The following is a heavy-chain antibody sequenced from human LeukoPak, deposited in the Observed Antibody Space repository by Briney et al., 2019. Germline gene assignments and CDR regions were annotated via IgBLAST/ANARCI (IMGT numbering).Heavy chain of an antibody. Sequence: PGGSLRLSCAASGFTVSNDYMTWVRQAPGKGLEWVSLISTGGSPYYTDSVKGRFTISRDNPKNTLFLQMNSLRAEDTAVYYCVRGFRGYSFEYWGQGTLVTVSS. CDR2: ISTGGSP. V-gene: IGHV3-53*01. CDR1: GFTVSNDY. J-gene: IGHJ4*02. CDR3: VRGFRGYSFEY.